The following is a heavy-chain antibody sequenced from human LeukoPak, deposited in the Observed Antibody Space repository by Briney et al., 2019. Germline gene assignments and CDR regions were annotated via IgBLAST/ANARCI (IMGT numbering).Heavy chain of an antibody. CDR1: GFTVSSNY. Sequence: GGSLRLSCAASGFTVSSNYMSWVRQAPGKGLEWVSVIYSGGSTYYADSVKGRFTISRDNSKNTLYLQMNSLRAEDTAVYYCAKDSPLYCSGGSCRAAVDYWGQGTLVTVSS. D-gene: IGHD2-15*01. J-gene: IGHJ4*02. V-gene: IGHV3-66*01. CDR2: IYSGGST. CDR3: AKDSPLYCSGGSCRAAVDY.